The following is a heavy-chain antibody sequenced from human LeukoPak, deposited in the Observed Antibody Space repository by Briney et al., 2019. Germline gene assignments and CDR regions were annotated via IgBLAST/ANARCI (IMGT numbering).Heavy chain of an antibody. CDR1: GFTFSSYD. Sequence: GGSLRLSCAASGFTFSSYDMHWVRQATGKGLEWVSAIGSAGDTFYSGSVKGRFTISREYAENSFYLQMNSLRAGDTAVYYCARGGTTGTTWAAFDLWGQGTMVTVSS. CDR3: ARGGTTGTTWAAFDL. D-gene: IGHD1-1*01. J-gene: IGHJ3*01. V-gene: IGHV3-13*01. CDR2: IGSAGDT.